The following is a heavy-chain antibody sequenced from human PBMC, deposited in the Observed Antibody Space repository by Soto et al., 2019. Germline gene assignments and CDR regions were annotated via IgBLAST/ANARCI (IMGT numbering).Heavy chain of an antibody. CDR1: GFTFSSYA. D-gene: IGHD3-22*01. CDR2: ISGSGGNT. V-gene: IGHV3-23*01. J-gene: IGHJ4*02. CDR3: AKAGSGYYYDY. Sequence: EVPLLESGGGLVQPGGSLRLSCAASGFTFSSYAMTWVRQAPGKGLEWVSAISGSGGNTYYADSVKGRFTISRDNSKNTLYLQMNSLRAEDTAVYYCAKAGSGYYYDYWGQGTLVTVSS.